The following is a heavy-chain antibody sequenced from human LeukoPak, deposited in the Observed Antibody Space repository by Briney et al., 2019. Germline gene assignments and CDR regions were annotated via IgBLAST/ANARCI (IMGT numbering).Heavy chain of an antibody. CDR2: INPSGGST. V-gene: IGHV1-46*01. Sequence: ASVKVSCKASGYTFTSYYMHWVRQAPGQGLEWMGIINPSGGSTSYAQKFQGRVTMTRDMSTSTVYMELSSLRSEDTAVYYCARPGDILTGYPLFRYWGQGTLVTVSS. CDR3: ARPGDILTGYPLFRY. J-gene: IGHJ4*02. D-gene: IGHD3-9*01. CDR1: GYTFTSYY.